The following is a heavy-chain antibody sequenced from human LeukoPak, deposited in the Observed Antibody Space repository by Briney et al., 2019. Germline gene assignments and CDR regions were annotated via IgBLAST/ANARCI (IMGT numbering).Heavy chain of an antibody. CDR2: ISSSSSYI. V-gene: IGHV3-21*01. J-gene: IGHJ3*02. D-gene: IGHD3-3*01. CDR3: ASPRGMEGAFDI. Sequence: GGSLRLSCAAFGFTFSSYSMNWVRQAPGKGLEWVSSISSSSSYIYYADSVKGRFTISRDNAKNSLYLQMNSLRAEDTAVYYCASPRGMEGAFDIWGQGTMVTVSS. CDR1: GFTFSSYS.